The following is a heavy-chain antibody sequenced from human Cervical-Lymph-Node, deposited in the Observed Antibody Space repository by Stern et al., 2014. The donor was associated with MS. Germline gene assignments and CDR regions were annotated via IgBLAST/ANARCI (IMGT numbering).Heavy chain of an antibody. CDR3: ARDPSTTASDWFFDL. J-gene: IGHJ2*01. Sequence: QLQLQESGPGLVKPSETLSLTCTVSGGAVSDYYWTWIRQRPGKGLERIGYISDTGTTNYSPSLHSRVTITLDTSQNQVSLRLRSVTAADTAVYYCARDPSTTASDWFFDLWGRGSLVTVSS. CDR2: ISDTGTT. D-gene: IGHD2-21*02. CDR1: GGAVSDYY. V-gene: IGHV4-59*02.